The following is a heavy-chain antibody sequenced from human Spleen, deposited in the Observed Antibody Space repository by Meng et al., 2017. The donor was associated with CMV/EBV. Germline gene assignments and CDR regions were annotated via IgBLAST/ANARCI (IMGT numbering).Heavy chain of an antibody. V-gene: IGHV3-23*01. CDR3: AQAPTTVTTYYFYYGMDV. D-gene: IGHD4-17*01. J-gene: IGHJ6*02. CDR2: ISGSGDSK. CDR1: GGSISSTN. Sequence: ETLSLTCGVSGGSISSTNWWNWVRLAPGKGLEWVSAISGSGDSKYYADSVKGRFTISRDNSKSTLSLQMDSLRAEDTALYYCAQAPTTVTTYYFYYGMDVWGQGTTVTVSS.